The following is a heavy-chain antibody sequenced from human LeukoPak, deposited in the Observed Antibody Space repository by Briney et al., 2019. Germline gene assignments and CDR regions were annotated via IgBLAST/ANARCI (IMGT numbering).Heavy chain of an antibody. CDR3: ARTYPYYDFWSGYYTGNWFDP. Sequence: SETLSLTCAVYGGSFSGYYWSWIRQPPGKGLEWIGEINHSGSPNYNPPLKSRVTISVDTSKNQFSLKLSSVTAADTAVYYCARTYPYYDFWSGYYTGNWFDPWGQGTLVTVSS. D-gene: IGHD3-3*01. V-gene: IGHV4-34*01. CDR2: INHSGSP. CDR1: GGSFSGYY. J-gene: IGHJ5*02.